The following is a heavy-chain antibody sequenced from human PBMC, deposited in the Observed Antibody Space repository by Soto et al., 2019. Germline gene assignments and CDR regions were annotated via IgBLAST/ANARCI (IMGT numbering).Heavy chain of an antibody. D-gene: IGHD1-26*01. V-gene: IGHV3-11*01. CDR2: ISDSVTTI. CDR1: GFTFSDYY. Sequence: QVQLVESGGDLVQPGGSLRLSCAASGFTFSDYYMTWIRQAPGKGLEWLSYISDSVTTIYYADSVMGRFTISRDNPRNSLYRQINSLLFQATARYYCATSHDSGNIDYWGQGTLVTVSS. CDR3: ATSHDSGNIDY. J-gene: IGHJ4*02.